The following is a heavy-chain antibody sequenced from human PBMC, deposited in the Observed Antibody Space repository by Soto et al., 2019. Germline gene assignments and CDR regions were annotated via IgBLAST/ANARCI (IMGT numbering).Heavy chain of an antibody. CDR2: IIPIFGTA. D-gene: IGHD5-12*01. CDR3: ARNRFAGVATITGYYYYYYGMDV. CDR1: GGTFSSYA. V-gene: IGHV1-69*13. J-gene: IGHJ6*02. Sequence: GASVKVSCKASGGTFSSYAISWVRQAPGQGLEWMGGIIPIFGTANYAQKFQGRVTITADESTSTAYMELSSLRSEDTAVYYCARNRFAGVATITGYYYYYYGMDVWGQGTTVTVSS.